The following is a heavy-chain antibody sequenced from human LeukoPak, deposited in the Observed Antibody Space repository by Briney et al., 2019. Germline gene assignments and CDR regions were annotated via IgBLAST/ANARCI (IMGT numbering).Heavy chain of an antibody. CDR3: ARRPAQAFYCFDY. J-gene: IGHJ4*02. CDR2: IFYSGST. Sequence: SETLSLTCTVSGGSISSGGYDWSWIRQHPGKGLEWIGFIFYSGSTYYNPSLKSRVTMSVDTSKDQFSLKLSSVTAADTAVYYCARRPAQAFYCFDYWGQGTLVTVSS. D-gene: IGHD3-3*02. CDR1: GGSISSGGYD. V-gene: IGHV4-31*03.